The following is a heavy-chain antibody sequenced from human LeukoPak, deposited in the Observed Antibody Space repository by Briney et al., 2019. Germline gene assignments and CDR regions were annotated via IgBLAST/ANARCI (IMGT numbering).Heavy chain of an antibody. J-gene: IGHJ6*03. CDR1: GYSISSGYY. D-gene: IGHD6-13*01. CDR2: IYHSGIT. CDR3: ARAAFHYYYYMDV. V-gene: IGHV4-38-2*01. Sequence: PSETLSLTCAVSGYSISSGYYWGWIRQSPGKGLEWIGSIYHSGITYYKPSLKSRVSISVDTSKNQFSLNLSFVTAADTAVYYCARAAFHYYYYMDVWGKGTTVTVSS.